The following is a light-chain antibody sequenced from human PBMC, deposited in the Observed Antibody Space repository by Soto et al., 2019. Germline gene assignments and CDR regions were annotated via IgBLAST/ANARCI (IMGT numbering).Light chain of an antibody. V-gene: IGKV3-15*01. CDR1: QSISDT. Sequence: EIVMTQSPATLSVSPGGRATLSCRASQSISDTLAWYQQKPCQAHRLLIYGASTRATGIPARFSGSGSGTEFTLTISSLQSEDFAVYYCQQYNNWPTITFGQGTRLEIK. CDR3: QQYNNWPTIT. CDR2: GAS. J-gene: IGKJ5*01.